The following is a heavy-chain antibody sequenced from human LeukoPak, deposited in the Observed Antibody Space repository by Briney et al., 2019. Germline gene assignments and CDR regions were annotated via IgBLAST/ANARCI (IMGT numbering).Heavy chain of an antibody. CDR1: GFTFSSYA. J-gene: IGHJ4*02. D-gene: IGHD6-19*01. Sequence: PGGSLRLSCAASGFTFSSYAMHWVRQAPGKGLEYVSAISSNGGSTYYANSVKGRFTISRDNSKNTLYLQMGNLRAEDMAVYYCASLSSGWHGYWGQGTLVTVSS. CDR3: ASLSSGWHGY. V-gene: IGHV3-64*01. CDR2: ISSNGGST.